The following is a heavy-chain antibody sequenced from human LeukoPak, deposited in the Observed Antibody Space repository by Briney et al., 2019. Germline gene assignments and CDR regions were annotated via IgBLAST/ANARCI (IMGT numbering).Heavy chain of an antibody. D-gene: IGHD6-6*01. CDR1: GFTFSSYA. CDR2: ISSNGGST. CDR3: VKDDEYSSSSSGMDV. Sequence: GGSLRLSCSASGFTFSSYAMHWVRQAPGKGLEYVSAISSNGGSTYYADSVKGRFTISRDNSKNTLYLQMSSLRAVDTAVYYCVKDDEYSSSSSGMDVWGQGTTVTVSS. V-gene: IGHV3-64D*06. J-gene: IGHJ6*02.